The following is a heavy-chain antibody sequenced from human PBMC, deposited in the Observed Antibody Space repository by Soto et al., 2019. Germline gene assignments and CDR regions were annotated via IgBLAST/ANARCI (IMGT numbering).Heavy chain of an antibody. D-gene: IGHD1-26*01. CDR1: GGSTSSYY. V-gene: IGHV4-59*08. CDR3: ARHGGSYSFDY. J-gene: IGHJ4*02. CDR2: NSYSGST. Sequence: QVQLQESGPGLVKPSETLSLTCTVTGGSTSSYYWSWLRQPPGKGLEWIGYNSYSGSTDYNPSLKSRVTISVDTSKNQFSLKLSSATAAETAVYYCARHGGSYSFDYWGQGTLVTVSS.